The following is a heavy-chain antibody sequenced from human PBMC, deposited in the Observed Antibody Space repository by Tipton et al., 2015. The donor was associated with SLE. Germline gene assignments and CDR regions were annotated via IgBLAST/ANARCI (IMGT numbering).Heavy chain of an antibody. CDR3: SRIHLQNFWSGFCGD. V-gene: IGHV4-59*01. Sequence: TLSLTCTVSGGSISSYYWAWIRQPPGTGLEWIGYNYYNGDTNSNASLKSRVTISVDTSKNQVSLKLSSVTAADTAIYFCSRIHLQNFWSGFCGDWGQGIRVTVSS. CDR1: GGSISSYY. D-gene: IGHD3-3*01. J-gene: IGHJ4*02. CDR2: NYYNGDT.